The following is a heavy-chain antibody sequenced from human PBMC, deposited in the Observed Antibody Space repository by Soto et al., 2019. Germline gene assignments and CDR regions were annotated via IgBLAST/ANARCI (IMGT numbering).Heavy chain of an antibody. D-gene: IGHD3-22*01. CDR1: EFTFSSYQ. J-gene: IGHJ6*02. CDR2: ISSSGSTI. Sequence: GGSLRLSCAASEFTFSSYQMNWVRKAPGKGLEWVSYISSSGSTIYYADSVKGRFTISRDNAKNSLYLQMNSLRAEDTAVYYCARAKTYYYDSSGYSYYYGMDVWGQGTTVTVSS. V-gene: IGHV3-48*03. CDR3: ARAKTYYYDSSGYSYYYGMDV.